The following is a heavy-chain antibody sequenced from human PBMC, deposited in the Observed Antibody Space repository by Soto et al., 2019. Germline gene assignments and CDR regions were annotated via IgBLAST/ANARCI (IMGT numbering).Heavy chain of an antibody. V-gene: IGHV4-59*01. D-gene: IGHD3-22*01. CDR1: GGSISSYY. Sequence: PSETLSLTCTVSGGSISSYYWSWLRQPPGKGLEWIGYIYYSGSTNYNPSLKSRVTISVDTPKNQFSLKLSSVTAADTAVYYCARVPTYYYDSSGYYYPAYFDYWGQGTLVTVS. CDR2: IYYSGST. J-gene: IGHJ4*02. CDR3: ARVPTYYYDSSGYYYPAYFDY.